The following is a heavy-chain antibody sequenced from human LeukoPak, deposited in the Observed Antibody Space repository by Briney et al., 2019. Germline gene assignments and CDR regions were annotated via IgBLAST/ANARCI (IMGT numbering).Heavy chain of an antibody. CDR2: IYTSGST. J-gene: IGHJ4*02. CDR1: GGSISSGSYY. Sequence: SETLSLTCTVSGGSISSGSYYWSWIRQPAGKGLEWIGRIYTSGSTNYNPSLKSRVTISVDTSKNQFSQKLSSVTAADTAVYYCAREGSSGLDYWGQGTLVTVSS. CDR3: AREGSSGLDY. D-gene: IGHD6-19*01. V-gene: IGHV4-61*02.